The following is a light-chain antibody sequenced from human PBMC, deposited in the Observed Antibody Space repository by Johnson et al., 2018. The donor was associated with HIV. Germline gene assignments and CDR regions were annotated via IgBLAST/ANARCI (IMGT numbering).Light chain of an antibody. CDR1: SSNIGNNY. CDR2: DNN. CDR3: GTWVSSLSGYV. Sequence: QSVLTQPPSVSAAPGQKVTISCSGSSSNIGNNYVSWYQQLPGTAPKLLIYDNNKRPSGIPDRFSGSKSGTSATLGITGLQTGDEAGYYCGTWVSSLSGYVFGTGTKVTVL. J-gene: IGLJ1*01. V-gene: IGLV1-51*01.